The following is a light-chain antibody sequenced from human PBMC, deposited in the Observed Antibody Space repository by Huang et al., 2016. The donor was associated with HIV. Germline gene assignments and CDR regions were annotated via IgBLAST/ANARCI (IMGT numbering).Light chain of an antibody. CDR1: QDINYY. V-gene: IGKV1-33*01. CDR3: QYYDNIPEVT. Sequence: DIQMTQSPSSLSASVGDRVTITCQVNQDINYYLNWYRQRPGKAPELLIYDASSLKTGVPSRFSGRGSGTDFTFTISSLQPEDIGTYYCQYYDNIPEVTFGPGTKVDIK. CDR2: DAS. J-gene: IGKJ3*01.